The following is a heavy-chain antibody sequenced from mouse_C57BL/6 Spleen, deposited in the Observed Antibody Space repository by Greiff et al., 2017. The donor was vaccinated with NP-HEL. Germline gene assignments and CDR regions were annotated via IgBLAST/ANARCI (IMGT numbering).Heavy chain of an antibody. CDR3: ARSGYSNYYYAMDY. Sequence: QVQLQQSGPELVKPGASVKISCKASGYAFSSSWMNWVKQRPGKGLEWIGRIYPGDGDTNYNGKFKGKATLTADKSSSTAYMQLSSLTSEDSAVYFCARSGYSNYYYAMDYWGQGTSVTVSS. J-gene: IGHJ4*01. CDR1: GYAFSSSW. D-gene: IGHD2-5*01. V-gene: IGHV1-82*01. CDR2: IYPGDGDT.